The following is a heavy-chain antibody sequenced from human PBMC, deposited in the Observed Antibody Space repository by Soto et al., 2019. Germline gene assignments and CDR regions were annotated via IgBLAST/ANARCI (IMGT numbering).Heavy chain of an antibody. V-gene: IGHV4-59*08. D-gene: IGHD3-3*01. Sequence: SETLSLTCTVSGGSISSYYWSWIRQPPGKGLEWIGYIYYSGSTNYNPSLKSRVTISVDTSKNQFSLKLSSVTAADTAVYYCARLTYYDFWSGSLGLFDYWGQGTLVTVSS. CDR1: GGSISSYY. CDR3: ARLTYYDFWSGSLGLFDY. J-gene: IGHJ4*02. CDR2: IYYSGST.